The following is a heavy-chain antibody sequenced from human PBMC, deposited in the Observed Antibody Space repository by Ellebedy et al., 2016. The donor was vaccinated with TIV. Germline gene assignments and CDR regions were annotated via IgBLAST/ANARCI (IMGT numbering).Heavy chain of an antibody. CDR2: ISDDGNDK. D-gene: IGHD5-12*01. Sequence: GESLKISXAASGFTFSRYDIHWVRQAPGKGLEWVALISDDGNDKYNRDSVKGRFTISRDNSKNRVYLQMNSLRVEDTAVYYCAKVRSPEFYNSNDGMDVWGQGTTVTVSS. CDR1: GFTFSRYD. V-gene: IGHV3-30*18. J-gene: IGHJ6*02. CDR3: AKVRSPEFYNSNDGMDV.